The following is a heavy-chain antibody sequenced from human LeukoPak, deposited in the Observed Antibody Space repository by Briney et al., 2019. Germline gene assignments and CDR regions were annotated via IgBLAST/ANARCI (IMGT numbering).Heavy chain of an antibody. Sequence: ASVKVSCKASGYTFTGYYMHWVRQAPGQGLEWMGWINPNSGGTNYAQKFQGRVTMTRDTSISTAYMELSRLRSDDTAVYYCARVPRRYCTNGVCTLDYWGQGTLVTVSS. D-gene: IGHD2-8*01. CDR1: GYTFTGYY. V-gene: IGHV1-2*02. CDR2: INPNSGGT. J-gene: IGHJ4*02. CDR3: ARVPRRYCTNGVCTLDY.